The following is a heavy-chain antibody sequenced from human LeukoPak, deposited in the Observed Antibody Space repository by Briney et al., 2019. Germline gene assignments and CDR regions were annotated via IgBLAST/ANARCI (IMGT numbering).Heavy chain of an antibody. D-gene: IGHD2-15*01. CDR1: GGSISSGIHY. CDR2: IYTSGST. J-gene: IGHJ5*02. V-gene: IGHV4-61*02. Sequence: SETLSLTCTVSGGSISSGIHYWSWIRQPAGKGLEWIGRIYTSGSTNYNPSLKSRVTISGDTSKNQFSLKLSSVTAADTAVYYCARKEEYCSGGSCYLGWFDPWGPGTLVTVSS. CDR3: ARKEEYCSGGSCYLGWFDP.